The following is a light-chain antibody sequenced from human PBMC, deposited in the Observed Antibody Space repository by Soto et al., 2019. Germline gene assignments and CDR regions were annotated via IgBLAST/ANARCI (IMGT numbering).Light chain of an antibody. CDR2: EGS. CDR1: SSDVGTYNV. Sequence: QSALTQPASVSGSPGQSITISCTGTSSDVGTYNVVSWYQQDPGKAPKLMIFEGSKRPSGISNRFSGSKSGNTASLTISGLQAEDEGDYYCCSYAGSGTFLFGGGTKLTVL. V-gene: IGLV2-23*01. J-gene: IGLJ2*01. CDR3: CSYAGSGTFL.